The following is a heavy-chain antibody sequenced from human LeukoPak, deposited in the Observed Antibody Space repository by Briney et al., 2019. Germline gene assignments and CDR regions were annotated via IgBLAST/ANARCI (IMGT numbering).Heavy chain of an antibody. V-gene: IGHV1-69*13. D-gene: IGHD3-10*01. CDR1: GGTFSSYA. CDR2: IIPIFGTA. CDR3: ARGRSKRITMVRGVIEPTIDY. J-gene: IGHJ4*02. Sequence: SVKVSCKASGGTFSSYAISWVRQAPGQGLEWMGGIIPIFGTANYAQKFQGRVTITADESTSTAYMELSGLRSEDTAVYYCARGRSKRITMVRGVIEPTIDYWGQGTLVTVSS.